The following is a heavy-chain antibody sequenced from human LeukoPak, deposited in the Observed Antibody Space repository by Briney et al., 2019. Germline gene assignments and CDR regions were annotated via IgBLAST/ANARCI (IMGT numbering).Heavy chain of an antibody. J-gene: IGHJ4*02. Sequence: GGSLRLSCAASGFTFSNAWMTWVRQAPGKGLEWVANINQDGGTKYYVDSVKGRFTISRDNSKNSLYLQMNRMRAEDTAVYYCASPGVNSPLNYWGQGNLVTVSS. D-gene: IGHD4-23*01. CDR3: ASPGVNSPLNY. CDR1: GFTFSNAW. CDR2: INQDGGTK. V-gene: IGHV3-7*02.